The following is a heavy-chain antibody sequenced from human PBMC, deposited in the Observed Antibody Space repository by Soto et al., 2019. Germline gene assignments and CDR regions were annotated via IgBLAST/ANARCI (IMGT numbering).Heavy chain of an antibody. V-gene: IGHV3-30*18. D-gene: IGHD3-16*01. CDR3: AKGSYGIYYYYYYYVDV. CDR1: GFTFSSYG. Sequence: GGSLRLSCAASGFTFSSYGMHWVRQAPGKGLEWVAVISYDGSNKFYADSVKGRFTISRDYSKNTLYLQMNSLRAEDTAVYYCAKGSYGIYYYYYYYVDVWGKGTTVTVSS. CDR2: ISYDGSNK. J-gene: IGHJ6*03.